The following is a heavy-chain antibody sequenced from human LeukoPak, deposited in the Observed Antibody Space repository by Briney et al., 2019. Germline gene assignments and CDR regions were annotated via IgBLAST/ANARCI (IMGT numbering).Heavy chain of an antibody. J-gene: IGHJ3*02. CDR3: AKDTNSGYDGGAFDI. CDR2: ISSSSSYI. Sequence: GGSLRLSCAASGFTFSSYSMNWVRQAPGKGLEWVSSISSSSSYIYYADSVKGRFTISRDNAKNSLYLQMNSLRAEDMALYYCAKDTNSGYDGGAFDIWGQGTMVTVSS. CDR1: GFTFSSYS. D-gene: IGHD5-12*01. V-gene: IGHV3-21*04.